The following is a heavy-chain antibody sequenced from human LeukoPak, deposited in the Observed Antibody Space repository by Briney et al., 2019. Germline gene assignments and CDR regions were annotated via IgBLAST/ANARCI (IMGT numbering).Heavy chain of an antibody. V-gene: IGHV3-43*01. CDR3: AKGTPYYYGSGSYTEYGMDV. J-gene: IGHJ6*02. CDR2: ISWDGGST. CDR1: GFTFDDYT. Sequence: GGSLRLSCAASGFTFDDYTMHWVRQAPGKGLEWVSLISWDGGSTYYADSVKGQFTISRDNSKNSLYLQMNSLRTEDTALYYCAKGTPYYYGSGSYTEYGMDVWGQGTTVTVSS. D-gene: IGHD3-10*01.